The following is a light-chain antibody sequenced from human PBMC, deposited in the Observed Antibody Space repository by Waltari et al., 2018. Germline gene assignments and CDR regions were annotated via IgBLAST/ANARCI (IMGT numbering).Light chain of an antibody. Sequence: DIQLTQSASFLSASVGDRVTITCRASQGISTSLAWYQQKSGKAPKLLIYVASTLQSGVPSRFSGSGSGTEFSLTISALQPEDFATYYCQQLYSYPLTFGGGTKVEI. CDR1: QGISTS. J-gene: IGKJ4*01. CDR2: VAS. V-gene: IGKV1-9*01. CDR3: QQLYSYPLT.